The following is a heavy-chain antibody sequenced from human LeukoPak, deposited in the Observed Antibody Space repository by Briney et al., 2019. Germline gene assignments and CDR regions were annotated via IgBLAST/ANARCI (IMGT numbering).Heavy chain of an antibody. D-gene: IGHD3-10*01. Sequence: SETLSLTCTVSGGSLSNSSYYWGWIRQPPGKGLEWIGSIYYTGSTYYNPSLKSRVTISVDTSKNQFSLKLSSVTAADTAVYYCARGGYYGSGNDFRFDPWGQGTLVTVSS. J-gene: IGHJ5*02. CDR2: IYYTGST. V-gene: IGHV4-39*01. CDR1: GGSLSNSSYY. CDR3: ARGGYYGSGNDFRFDP.